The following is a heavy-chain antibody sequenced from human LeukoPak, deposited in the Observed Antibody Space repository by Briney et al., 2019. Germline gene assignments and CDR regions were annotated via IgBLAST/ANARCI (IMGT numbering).Heavy chain of an antibody. CDR3: ARVLSCGGDCYSFDQ. J-gene: IGHJ4*02. CDR1: CGAPNNYY. CDR2: IYYSGST. V-gene: IGHV4-59*01. Sequence: PSETPSPPLPFSCGAPNNYYWRWIRQSPREGLGGVGNIYYSGSTNYKPSLKSRVTISVDTSQNQFFLKLSSVTAADTAMYYCARVLSCGGDCYSFDQWGQGTLVTVSS. D-gene: IGHD2-21*02.